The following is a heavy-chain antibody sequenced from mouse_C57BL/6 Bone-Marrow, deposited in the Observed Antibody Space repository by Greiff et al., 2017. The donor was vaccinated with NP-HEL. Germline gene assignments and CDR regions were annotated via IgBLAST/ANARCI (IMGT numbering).Heavy chain of an antibody. Sequence: EVMLVESGGGLVKPGGSLKLSCAASGFTFSSYAMSWVRQTPEKRLEWVATISAGGSYPYYPDNVKGRFTISRDNAKNNLYLQMSHLKSEDTAMDYGARWGEIYCNYPYYFDYWGQGTTLTVSS. J-gene: IGHJ2*01. CDR1: GFTFSSYA. CDR2: ISAGGSYP. V-gene: IGHV5-4*03. CDR3: ARWGEIYCNYPYYFDY. D-gene: IGHD2-1*01.